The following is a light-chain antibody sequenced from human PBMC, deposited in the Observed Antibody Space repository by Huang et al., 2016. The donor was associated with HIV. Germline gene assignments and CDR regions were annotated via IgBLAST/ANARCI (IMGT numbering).Light chain of an antibody. Sequence: EIVLTQSPDTLSLSPGVRATLSCRASQSVSNNHLAWYQQKPAQAPRLLIYGASSMATGIPDRFSGSGSGTDFTLTISRLEPEDFAMYFCQQYGSPPLSFGGGTKVETK. J-gene: IGKJ4*01. CDR1: QSVSNNH. CDR3: QQYGSPPLS. CDR2: GAS. V-gene: IGKV3-20*01.